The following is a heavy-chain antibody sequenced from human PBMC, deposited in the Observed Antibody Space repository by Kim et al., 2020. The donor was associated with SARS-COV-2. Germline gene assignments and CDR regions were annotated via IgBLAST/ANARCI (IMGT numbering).Heavy chain of an antibody. CDR1: GFIVSNYC. J-gene: IGHJ6*02. Sequence: GGSLRLSCAASGFIVSNYCVHWVRQASGKGLVCVSRTIGDGSNTIYADSVKVGLPMSRDNAKNTLYLQMYGLGVDESALYYFGRCNRHAMYVCGQGST. V-gene: IGHV3-74*01. CDR3: GRCNRHAMYV. CDR2: TIGDGSNT.